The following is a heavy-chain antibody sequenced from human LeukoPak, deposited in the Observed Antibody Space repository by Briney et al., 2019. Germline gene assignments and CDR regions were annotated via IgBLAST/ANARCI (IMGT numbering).Heavy chain of an antibody. CDR3: ARDRRGVGYRPQYYQYYYIDV. CDR2: IKQEGNEK. Sequence: GGSLRLSRAASGYTLNSYWVTWVPQAPGKGREWGANIKQEGNEKYYVDSVKGRFTISRDNAKNSLYLQMNSLRAEDTAVYYCARDRRGVGYRPQYYQYYYIDVWGKGTTVTISS. CDR1: GYTLNSYW. J-gene: IGHJ6*03. D-gene: IGHD5-24*01. V-gene: IGHV3-7*01.